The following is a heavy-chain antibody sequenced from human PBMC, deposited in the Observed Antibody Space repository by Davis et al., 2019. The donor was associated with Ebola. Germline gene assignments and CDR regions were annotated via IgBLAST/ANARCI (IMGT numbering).Heavy chain of an antibody. Sequence: MPSATLSLTCTVSGDSITSYHWRWIRQPPGKGLEWIGYINYSGSTNHNPSLKSRVTISVATSKNQFSLKLRSVTAADTAVYYCARHLSYGGNPGKYYFDYWGQGTLVTVSS. CDR3: ARHLSYGGNPGKYYFDY. CDR1: GDSITSYH. V-gene: IGHV4-59*08. CDR2: INYSGST. D-gene: IGHD4-23*01. J-gene: IGHJ4*02.